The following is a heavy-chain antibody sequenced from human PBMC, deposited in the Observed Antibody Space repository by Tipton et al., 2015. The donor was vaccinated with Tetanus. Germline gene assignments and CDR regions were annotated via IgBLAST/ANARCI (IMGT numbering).Heavy chain of an antibody. J-gene: IGHJ4*02. Sequence: TLSLTCDVSWDFISSHKWWSWVRQPPGKGLEWIGEIYQTGSTNYNPSFQSRVSMSVDKSKDQFSLELTSVTAADTAVYYCARDERYGDYAYWGQGALVTVSS. CDR1: WDFISSHKW. D-gene: IGHD4-17*01. CDR3: ARDERYGDYAY. CDR2: IYQTGST. V-gene: IGHV4-4*02.